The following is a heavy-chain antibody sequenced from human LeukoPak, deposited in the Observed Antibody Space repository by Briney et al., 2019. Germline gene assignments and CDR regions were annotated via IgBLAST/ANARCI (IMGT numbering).Heavy chain of an antibody. J-gene: IGHJ4*02. CDR2: ISGSGGST. Sequence: QAGGSLRLSCAASGFTFSSYAMSWVRQAPGKGLEWVSAISGSGGSTYYADSVKGRFTISRDNSKNTLYLQTNSLRAEDTAVYYCAKGGAVYVAAIHFDYWGQGTLVTVSS. CDR1: GFTFSSYA. D-gene: IGHD5-12*01. V-gene: IGHV3-23*01. CDR3: AKGGAVYVAAIHFDY.